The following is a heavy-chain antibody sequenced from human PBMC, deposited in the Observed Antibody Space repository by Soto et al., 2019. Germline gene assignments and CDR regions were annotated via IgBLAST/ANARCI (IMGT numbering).Heavy chain of an antibody. CDR3: ASQGLYCSGGSCYSDY. CDR2: IYPGDSDT. D-gene: IGHD2-15*01. V-gene: IGHV5-51*01. J-gene: IGHJ4*02. Sequence: GESLKISCKGSGYSFTSYWIGWVRQMPGKGLEWMGIIYPGDSDTRYSPSFQGQVTISADKSISTAYLQWSSLKASDTAMYYCASQGLYCSGGSCYSDYWGQGTLVTVSS. CDR1: GYSFTSYW.